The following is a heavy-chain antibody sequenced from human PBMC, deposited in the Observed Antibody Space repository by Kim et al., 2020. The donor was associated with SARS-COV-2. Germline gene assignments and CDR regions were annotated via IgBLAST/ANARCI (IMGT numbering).Heavy chain of an antibody. CDR3: ARDYAGYFKGLDV. V-gene: IGHV3-33*01. D-gene: IGHD3-9*01. CDR2: IWYDGGNK. J-gene: IGHJ6*02. CDR1: GFAMSSYC. Sequence: GGSLRLSCAASGFAMSSYCMHWVRQAPGKGLEWVSLIWYDGGNKYYADSVKGRFTISRDNSKNTLYLQMNSLRAEDTAVYYCARDYAGYFKGLDVWGQGTTVTVSS.